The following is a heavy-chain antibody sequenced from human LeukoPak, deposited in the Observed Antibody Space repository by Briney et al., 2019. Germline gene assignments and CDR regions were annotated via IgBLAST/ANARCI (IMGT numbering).Heavy chain of an antibody. Sequence: GGSLRLSCSASGFTFSIYTMHWVRQAPGKGLESVSAFSSDGSSTFYADSVEGRFSISRDNSQNTLYLQMSSLRTEDTAVYYCVKGSSSNSWYSAFDIWGHGTMVSVSS. CDR1: GFTFSIYT. CDR2: FSSDGSST. CDR3: VKGSSSNSWYSAFDI. D-gene: IGHD6-13*01. J-gene: IGHJ3*02. V-gene: IGHV3-64D*06.